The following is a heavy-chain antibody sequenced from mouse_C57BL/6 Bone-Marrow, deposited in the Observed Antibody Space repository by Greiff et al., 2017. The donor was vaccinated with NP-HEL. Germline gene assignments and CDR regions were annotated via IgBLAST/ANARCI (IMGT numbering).Heavy chain of an antibody. CDR1: GYTFTSYT. J-gene: IGHJ4*01. V-gene: IGHV1-4*01. CDR2: INPSSGYT. CDR3: ARRGVGSPYAMDY. D-gene: IGHD1-1*02. Sequence: VQLQQSGAELARPGASVKMSCKASGYTFTSYTMHWVKQRPGQGLEWIGYINPSSGYTKYNQKFKDKATLTADKSSSTAYMQLSSLTSEDSAVYYCARRGVGSPYAMDYWGQGTSVTVSS.